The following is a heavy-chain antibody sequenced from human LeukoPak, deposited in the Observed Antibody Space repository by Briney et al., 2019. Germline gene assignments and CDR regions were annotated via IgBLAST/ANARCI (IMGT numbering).Heavy chain of an antibody. CDR1: GYTFTSYD. D-gene: IGHD2-15*01. CDR2: MNPNSGNT. J-gene: IGHJ5*02. V-gene: IGHV1-8*03. Sequence: ASVTVSCKASGYTFTSYDINWVRQATGQGLEWMGWMNPNSGNTGYAQKFQDRVTITRNTSISTAYMELSSLRSEDTAVYYCARALRFCSGGSCYSGDWFDPWGQGTLVTVSS. CDR3: ARALRFCSGGSCYSGDWFDP.